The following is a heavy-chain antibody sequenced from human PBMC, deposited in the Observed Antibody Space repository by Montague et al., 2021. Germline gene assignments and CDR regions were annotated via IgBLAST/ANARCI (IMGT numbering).Heavy chain of an antibody. J-gene: IGHJ4*02. Sequence: SRRLSCAASGFTFSSYVMHWVRQAPGKGLVWVSRISHDGTVTTYADSVKGRFTISRDNAKNTLFLQMNSLRAEDTAVYYCTRDVNWDLFDYWGQGALVTVSS. CDR3: TRDVNWDLFDY. V-gene: IGHV3-74*01. CDR1: GFTFSSYV. D-gene: IGHD7-27*01. CDR2: ISHDGTVT.